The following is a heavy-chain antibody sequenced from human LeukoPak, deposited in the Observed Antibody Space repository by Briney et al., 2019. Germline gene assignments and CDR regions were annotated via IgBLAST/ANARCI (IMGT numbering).Heavy chain of an antibody. CDR1: GGSISSYY. J-gene: IGHJ6*03. CDR3: ASSIAAAGARAGPDYYYMDV. D-gene: IGHD6-13*01. V-gene: IGHV4-59*01. CDR2: IYYSGST. Sequence: PSETLSLTCTVSGGSISSYYWSWIRQPPGKGLEWIGYIYYSGSTNYNPSLKSRVTISVDTSKNQFSLKLSSVTAADTAVYYWASSIAAAGARAGPDYYYMDVWGKGTTVTVSS.